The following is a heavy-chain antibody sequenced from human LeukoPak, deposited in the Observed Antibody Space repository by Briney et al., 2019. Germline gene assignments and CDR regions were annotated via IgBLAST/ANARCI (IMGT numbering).Heavy chain of an antibody. CDR2: ISGSGGST. D-gene: IGHD4-17*01. Sequence: SGGSLRLSCAASGFTFSSYGMSWVRQAPGKGLEWVSAISGSGGSTYYADSVKGRFTISRDNSKNTLYLQMNSLRAEDTAVYYCARDLGLDYGDYFDYWGQGTLVTVSS. CDR3: ARDLGLDYGDYFDY. CDR1: GFTFSSYG. J-gene: IGHJ4*02. V-gene: IGHV3-23*01.